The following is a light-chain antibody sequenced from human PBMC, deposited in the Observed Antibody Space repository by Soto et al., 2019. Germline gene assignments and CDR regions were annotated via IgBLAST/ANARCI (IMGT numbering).Light chain of an antibody. Sequence: EIVLTQSPATLSSSPGERATLSCRASQSVSSYLAWYQQKPGQAPRLLIYDASNRATGIPARFSGSGSGTDFTLTISSLEPEDFAVYYCQQRSNWPPVWTFGQGTKVDIK. CDR1: QSVSSY. V-gene: IGKV3-11*01. CDR3: QQRSNWPPVWT. J-gene: IGKJ1*01. CDR2: DAS.